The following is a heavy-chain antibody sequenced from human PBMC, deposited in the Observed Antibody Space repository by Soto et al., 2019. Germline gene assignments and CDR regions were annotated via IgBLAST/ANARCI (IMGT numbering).Heavy chain of an antibody. Sequence: GGSLRLSCAASGFTFSSYAMSWVRQAPGKGLEWVSAISGSGGSTYYADSVKGRFTISRDNSKNTLYLQMNSLRAEDTAVYYCAKTSGFWSGYYVGMDVWGQGTTVTVSS. CDR2: ISGSGGST. D-gene: IGHD3-3*01. J-gene: IGHJ6*02. CDR1: GFTFSSYA. CDR3: AKTSGFWSGYYVGMDV. V-gene: IGHV3-23*01.